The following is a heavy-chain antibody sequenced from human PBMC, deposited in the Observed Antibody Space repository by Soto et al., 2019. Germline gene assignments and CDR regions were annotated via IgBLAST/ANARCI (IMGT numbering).Heavy chain of an antibody. CDR1: GFTFSSYG. CDR2: IKQDGSEK. J-gene: IGHJ4*02. CDR3: ASAYCSGGTCYDY. Sequence: PGGSLRLSCAASGFTFSSYGMHWVRQAPGKGLEWVANIKQDGSEKYYMDSVKGRFTISRDNAKKSLYLQMNSLRVEDTAVYYCASAYCSGGTCYDYWGLGTLVTVSS. V-gene: IGHV3-7*02. D-gene: IGHD2-15*01.